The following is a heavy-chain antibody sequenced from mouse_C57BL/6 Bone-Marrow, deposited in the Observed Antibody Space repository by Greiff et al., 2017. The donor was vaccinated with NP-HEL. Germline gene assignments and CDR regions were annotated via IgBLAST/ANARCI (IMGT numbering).Heavy chain of an antibody. CDR1: GFTFSDYG. CDR3: ARAYDGYYPHYAMDY. V-gene: IGHV5-17*01. Sequence: EVMLVESGGGLVKPGGSLKLSCAASGFTFSDYGMHWVRQAPEKGLEWVAYISSGSSTIYYADTVKGRFTISSDNAKNTLFLQMTSLRSEDTAMYYCARAYDGYYPHYAMDYWGQGTSVTVSS. CDR2: ISSGSSTI. D-gene: IGHD2-3*01. J-gene: IGHJ4*01.